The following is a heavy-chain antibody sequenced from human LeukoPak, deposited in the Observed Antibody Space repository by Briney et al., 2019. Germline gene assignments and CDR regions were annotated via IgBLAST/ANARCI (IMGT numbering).Heavy chain of an antibody. J-gene: IGHJ6*02. Sequence: SETLSLTCTVSGGSISGYYWSWIRQPPGKGLQWIGYIYYSGSTNYNPSLKSRVTISVDTSKNQFSLKLSSVTAADTAVYYCGSQKTPSSAAHYYCYGMDVWGQGTTVTVSS. V-gene: IGHV4-59*01. D-gene: IGHD6-25*01. CDR1: GGSISGYY. CDR2: IYYSGST. CDR3: GSQKTPSSAAHYYCYGMDV.